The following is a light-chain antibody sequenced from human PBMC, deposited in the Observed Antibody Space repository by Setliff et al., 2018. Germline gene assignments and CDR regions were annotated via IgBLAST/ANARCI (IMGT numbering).Light chain of an antibody. Sequence: ALTQPASVSGSPGQSITISCTGTYSDIGDYNYVSWYQQHLGRAPKLLIYDATRRPSGVSTRFSASKSGNTASLTISGLQPDDEADYFCCLFTVNYDLGVLFGGGTKGTV. CDR1: YSDIGDYNY. CDR3: CLFTVNYDLGVL. V-gene: IGLV2-14*03. J-gene: IGLJ3*02. CDR2: DAT.